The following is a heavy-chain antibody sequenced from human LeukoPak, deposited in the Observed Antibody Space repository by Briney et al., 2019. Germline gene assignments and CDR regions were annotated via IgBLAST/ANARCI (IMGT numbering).Heavy chain of an antibody. J-gene: IGHJ4*02. CDR3: ARGQYSGSCFDN. Sequence: PTDTLSLTCTVSGGSISSYLWSWVRQPPGRGLEWIGYIYDRGSTNYNPSLKSRVTILVDTSKNQFSLKVSSVTAADTAVYYCARGQYSGSCFDNWGQGSLVTAPS. V-gene: IGHV4-59*07. CDR1: GGSISSYL. D-gene: IGHD1-26*01. CDR2: IYDRGST.